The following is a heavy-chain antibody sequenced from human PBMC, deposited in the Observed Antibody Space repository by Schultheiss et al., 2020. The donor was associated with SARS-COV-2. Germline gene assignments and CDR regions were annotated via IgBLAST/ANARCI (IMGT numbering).Heavy chain of an antibody. CDR1: GFTFTSYW. J-gene: IGHJ4*02. D-gene: IGHD6-13*01. Sequence: GESLKISCAASGFTFTSYWMHWVRQAPGKGLVWVSRVNGDGSSTSYADSVKGRFTISRDNAKNTLYLQMNSLRAEDTAVYYCARAKYSSSYDYWGQGTLVTVSS. CDR3: ARAKYSSSYDY. CDR2: VNGDGSST. V-gene: IGHV3-74*01.